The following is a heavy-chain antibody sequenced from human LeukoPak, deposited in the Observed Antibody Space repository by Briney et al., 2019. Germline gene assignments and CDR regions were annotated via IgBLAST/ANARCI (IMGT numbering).Heavy chain of an antibody. D-gene: IGHD2-15*01. V-gene: IGHV3-33*03. CDR1: GFTFSSYG. CDR3: ASCSGGSCYSGRIDY. CDR2: IWYDGSNK. J-gene: IGHJ4*02. Sequence: PGGSLRLSCAASGFTFSSYGMHWVRQAPGKGLEWVAVIWYDGSNKYYADSVKGRFTISRDNAKNSLYLQMNSLRAEDTAVYYCASCSGGSCYSGRIDYWGQGTLVTVSS.